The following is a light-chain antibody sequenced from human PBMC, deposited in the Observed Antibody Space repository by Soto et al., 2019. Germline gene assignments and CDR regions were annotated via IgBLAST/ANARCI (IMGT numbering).Light chain of an antibody. CDR1: SSDVGGYEY. J-gene: IGLJ1*01. CDR3: SSNTSTRTLYV. V-gene: IGLV2-14*01. Sequence: QSVLTQPASVSGSPGQSITISCTGGSSDVGGYEYVSWYQHHPGKAPKLIIYEVSHRPSGVSDRFSASKFGNTASLTISGLQAEDEADYYCSSNTSTRTLYVFGTGTKVTV. CDR2: EVS.